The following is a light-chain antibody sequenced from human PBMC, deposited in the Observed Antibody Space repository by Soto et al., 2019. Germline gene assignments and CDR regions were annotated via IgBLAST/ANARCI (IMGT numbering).Light chain of an antibody. Sequence: QAVLTQSPSASASLGALVKLTCTLSSGHSSYAIAWHQQQPEKGPRYLMKLNSDGSHRKGDGIPDRFSGSSSGAEHYLTISSLQSEDEADYYCQTWGTGIGVFGGGTKLTVL. V-gene: IGLV4-69*01. CDR2: LNSDGSH. CDR1: SGHSSYA. J-gene: IGLJ2*01. CDR3: QTWGTGIGV.